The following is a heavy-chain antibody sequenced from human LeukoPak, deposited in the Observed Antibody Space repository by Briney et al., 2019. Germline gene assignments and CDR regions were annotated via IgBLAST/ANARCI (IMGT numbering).Heavy chain of an antibody. Sequence: SETLSLTCAVPGYSITSGYYWGWIRQPPGKGLEWIGSIYHSGSTYYNPSLKSRVTISVDTSKNQFSLKLSSVTAADTAVYYCARLWNWFDPWGQGTLVTVSS. V-gene: IGHV4-38-2*01. J-gene: IGHJ5*02. CDR1: GYSITSGYY. CDR3: ARLWNWFDP. CDR2: IYHSGST.